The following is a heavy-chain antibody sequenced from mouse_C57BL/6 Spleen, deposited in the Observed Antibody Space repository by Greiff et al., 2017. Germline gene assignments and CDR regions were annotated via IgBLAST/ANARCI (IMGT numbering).Heavy chain of an antibody. Sequence: EVMLVESGEGLVKPGGSLKLSCAASGFTFSSYAMSWVHQTPEKRLEWVAYISSGGDYIYYADTVKGRFTISIDNARNTLSLQMSSLKSEDTAMYKCTREGGDMSNYCWFAYWGQGTLVTVSA. V-gene: IGHV5-9-1*02. CDR1: GFTFSSYA. CDR2: ISSGGDYI. CDR3: TREGGDMSNYCWFAY. D-gene: IGHD2-5*01. J-gene: IGHJ3*01.